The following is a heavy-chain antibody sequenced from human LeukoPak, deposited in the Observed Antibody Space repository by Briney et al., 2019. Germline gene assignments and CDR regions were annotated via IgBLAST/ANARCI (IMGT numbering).Heavy chain of an antibody. CDR2: ISGSGGST. CDR1: GFTFSSHA. Sequence: GGSLRLSCAASGFTFSSHAMSWVRQAPGKGLEWVSAISGSGGSTYYADSVKGRFTIPRDNSRNTLYLQMNSLRAEDTAVYYCAKARDGYNLGYFDYWGQGTLVTVSS. J-gene: IGHJ4*02. D-gene: IGHD5-24*01. CDR3: AKARDGYNLGYFDY. V-gene: IGHV3-23*01.